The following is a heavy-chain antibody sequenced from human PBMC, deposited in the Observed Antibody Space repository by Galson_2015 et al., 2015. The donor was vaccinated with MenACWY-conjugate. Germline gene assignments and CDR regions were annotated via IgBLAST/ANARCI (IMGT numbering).Heavy chain of an antibody. CDR3: TRADHRYCSSTNCSFDH. CDR1: GFAFGGYL. CDR2: IQRDNCGANT. V-gene: IGHV3-49*03. J-gene: IGHJ4*02. Sequence: SLRLSCATSGFAFGGYLLGWFRQAPGKGLEWVGYIQRDNCGANTKYAASVKDRFSISRDDSRSIAYLEMNSLKTEDTALYDCTRADHRYCSSTNCSFDHWGQGTLVTVSS. D-gene: IGHD2-15*01.